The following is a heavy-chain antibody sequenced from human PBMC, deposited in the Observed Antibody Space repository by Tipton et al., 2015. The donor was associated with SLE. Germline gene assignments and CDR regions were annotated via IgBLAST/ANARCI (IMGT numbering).Heavy chain of an antibody. J-gene: IGHJ4*02. Sequence: TLSLTCTVSGGSLSNYYWNWIRQPPGRGLEWIAEIIHSGVTNYNPSLRSRVTISVDMSKNQVSLKLSSVTAADTAVYYCARVAPTEVFDYWGQGTLVTVSS. CDR3: ARVAPTEVFDY. D-gene: IGHD1-1*01. V-gene: IGHV4-34*12. CDR1: GGSLSNYY. CDR2: IIHSGVT.